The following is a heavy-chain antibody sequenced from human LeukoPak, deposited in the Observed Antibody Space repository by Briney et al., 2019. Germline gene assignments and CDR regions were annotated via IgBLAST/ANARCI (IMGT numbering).Heavy chain of an antibody. CDR2: IYSSGRST. D-gene: IGHD3-10*01. Sequence: SQTLSLTCTVSGGSISSGSYYWSWIRQPAGKGLEWIGRIYSSGRSTNYNPSLKSRVTISVDTSKNQFSLKLSSVTAADTAIYYCARGGYYGSGNDFRFDPWGQGTLVTVSS. CDR1: GGSISSGSYY. J-gene: IGHJ5*02. V-gene: IGHV4-61*02. CDR3: ARGGYYGSGNDFRFDP.